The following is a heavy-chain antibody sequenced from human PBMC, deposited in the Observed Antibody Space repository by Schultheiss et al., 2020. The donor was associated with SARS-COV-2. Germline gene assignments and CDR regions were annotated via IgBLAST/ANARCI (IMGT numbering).Heavy chain of an antibody. CDR1: GFTFSSYA. CDR2: ISSSSSYI. Sequence: GGSLRLSCAASGFTFSSYAMSWVRQAPGKGLEWVSSISSSSSYIYYADSVKGRFTISRDNSKNTLYLQMNSLRAEDTAVYYCARDSITGTTSALVYWGQGTLVTVSS. J-gene: IGHJ4*02. V-gene: IGHV3-21*01. CDR3: ARDSITGTTSALVY. D-gene: IGHD1-7*01.